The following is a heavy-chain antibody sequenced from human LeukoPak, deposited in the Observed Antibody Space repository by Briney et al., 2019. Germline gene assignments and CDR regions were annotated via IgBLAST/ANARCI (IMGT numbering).Heavy chain of an antibody. CDR2: ISGSGGST. J-gene: IGHJ1*01. CDR3: VKGTEYSSGWYRAEYFQH. D-gene: IGHD6-19*01. Sequence: PGGSLRLSCAASGFTLSSYAMTWVRQAPGKGLEWVSAISGSGGSTYYADSVKGRFTISRDNSKNTLYLQMNSLRAEDTAVYFCVKGTEYSSGWYRAEYFQHWGQGTLVTVSS. CDR1: GFTLSSYA. V-gene: IGHV3-23*01.